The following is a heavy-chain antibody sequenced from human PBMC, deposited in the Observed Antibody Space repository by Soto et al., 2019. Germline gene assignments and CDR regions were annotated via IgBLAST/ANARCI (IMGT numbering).Heavy chain of an antibody. CDR2: ISGSGGST. CDR1: GFTFSSYA. Sequence: EVQLLESGGGLVQPGGSLRLSCAASGFTFSSYAMSWVRKAPGKGLEWVPAISGSGGSTYYADSVKGRFTSSRDNSKNTLYLQMNSLRADDSGVYYCAKATRMDVILQWVDYCYYMGGWGKGTTVTV. D-gene: IGHD3-3*01. CDR3: AKATRMDVILQWVDYCYYMGG. J-gene: IGHJ6*03. V-gene: IGHV3-23*01.